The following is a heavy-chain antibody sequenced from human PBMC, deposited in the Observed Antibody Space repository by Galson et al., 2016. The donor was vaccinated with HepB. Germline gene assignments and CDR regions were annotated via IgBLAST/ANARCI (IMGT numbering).Heavy chain of an antibody. CDR3: ARLYGDVTLFDY. J-gene: IGHJ4*02. V-gene: IGHV3-48*04. CDR2: ISSSGTTI. D-gene: IGHD4-17*01. CDR1: GFTFSSYS. Sequence: SLRLSCAASGFTFSSYSMNWVRQAPGKGLEWLSYISSSGTTIYYADSVKGRFTISRDNAKNSLYLQMNSLRVDDTAVYYCARLYGDVTLFDYWGQGTLVTVAS.